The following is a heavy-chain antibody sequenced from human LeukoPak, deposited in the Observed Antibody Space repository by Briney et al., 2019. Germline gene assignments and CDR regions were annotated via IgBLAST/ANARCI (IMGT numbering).Heavy chain of an antibody. CDR3: ARYDILTGPGGY. Sequence: SETLSLTCTVSGGSISSSSYYWGWIRQPPGKGLEWIGSIYYSGSTYYNPSLKCRVTISVDTSKNQFSLKLSSVTAADTAVYYCARYDILTGPGGYWGQGTLVTVSS. D-gene: IGHD3-9*01. CDR1: GGSISSSSYY. J-gene: IGHJ4*02. V-gene: IGHV4-39*01. CDR2: IYYSGST.